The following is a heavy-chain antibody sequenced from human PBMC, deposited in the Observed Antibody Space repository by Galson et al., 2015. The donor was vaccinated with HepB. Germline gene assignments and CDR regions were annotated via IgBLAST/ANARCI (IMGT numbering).Heavy chain of an antibody. CDR2: INSDGSST. CDR1: GFTFSSYW. V-gene: IGHV3-74*01. J-gene: IGHJ6*02. Sequence: SLRLSCAASGFTFSSYWMHWVRQAPGKGLVWVSRINSDGSSTSYADSVKGRFTISRDNAKNTLYLQMNSLRAEDTAVYYCAREEVYGDYVNYYGMDVWGQGTTVTVSS. D-gene: IGHD4-17*01. CDR3: AREEVYGDYVNYYGMDV.